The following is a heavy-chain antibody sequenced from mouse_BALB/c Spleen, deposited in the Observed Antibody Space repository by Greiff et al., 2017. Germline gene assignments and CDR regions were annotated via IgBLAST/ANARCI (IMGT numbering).Heavy chain of an antibody. CDR3: ARVHGSSYGYFDV. CDR1: GFSLTSYG. D-gene: IGHD1-1*01. CDR2: IGAGGST. V-gene: IGHV2-9*02. Sequence: VQLQQSGPGLVAPSQSLSITCTVSGFSLTSYGVHWVRQPPGKGLEWLGVIGAGGSTNYNSALMSRLSISKDNSKGQVFLKMHSLQTDDTAMYYSARVHGSSYGYFDVWGEGTTVTVSS. J-gene: IGHJ1*01.